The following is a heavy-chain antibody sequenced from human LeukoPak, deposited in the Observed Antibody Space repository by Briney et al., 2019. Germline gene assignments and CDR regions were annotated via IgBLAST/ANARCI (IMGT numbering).Heavy chain of an antibody. CDR2: INSDGINT. CDR1: GFTFSNYW. CDR3: ARDLGQYYDTSDNWFDP. J-gene: IGHJ5*02. D-gene: IGHD3-22*01. Sequence: PGGSERLSCAASGFTFSNYWMHWVRHAPGKGLVWVSRINSDGINTSYADSVKGRFTISRDNAKNTLNLQMNSLRAENTAVYYCARDLGQYYDTSDNWFDPWGQGTLVTVSS. V-gene: IGHV3-74*01.